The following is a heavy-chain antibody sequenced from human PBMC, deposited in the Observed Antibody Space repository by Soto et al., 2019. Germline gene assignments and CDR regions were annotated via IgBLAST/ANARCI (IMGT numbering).Heavy chain of an antibody. Sequence: PSGTLSLTCTASGGSISSYYWSWIRQPTGKGLEWIGYIYYSGSTNYNPSLKSRVTISVDTSKNQFSLKLSSVTAADTAVYYCASMGDGYDYWGQGTLVTVSS. D-gene: IGHD3-16*01. V-gene: IGHV4-59*01. CDR3: ASMGDGYDY. CDR2: IYYSGST. J-gene: IGHJ4*02. CDR1: GGSISSYY.